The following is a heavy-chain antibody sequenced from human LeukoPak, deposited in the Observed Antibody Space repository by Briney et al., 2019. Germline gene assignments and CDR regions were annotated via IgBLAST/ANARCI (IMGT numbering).Heavy chain of an antibody. CDR1: GYTFTGYY. Sequence: ASVKVSCKASGYTFTGYYMHWVRQAPGQGLEWMGWINPNSGGTNYAQKFQGRVTMTRDTSISTAYMELSRLRSDDTAVYYCAGGALRFLEWLSPLDYWGQGTLVTVSS. CDR3: AGGALRFLEWLSPLDY. CDR2: INPNSGGT. D-gene: IGHD3-3*01. V-gene: IGHV1-2*02. J-gene: IGHJ4*02.